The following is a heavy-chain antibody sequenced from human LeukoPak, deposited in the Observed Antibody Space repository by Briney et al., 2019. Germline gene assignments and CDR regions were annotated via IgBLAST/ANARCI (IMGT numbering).Heavy chain of an antibody. V-gene: IGHV4-34*01. D-gene: IGHD1-1*01. CDR2: INHSGST. CDR1: GGSFSGYY. Sequence: SETLSLTCAVYGGSFSGYYWSWIRQPPGKGLEWIGEINHSGSTNYNPSLKSRVTISVDTSKSQFSLKLSSVTAADTAVYYCARAGHQGVQTWGQGTLVTVSS. J-gene: IGHJ5*02. CDR3: ARAGHQGVQT.